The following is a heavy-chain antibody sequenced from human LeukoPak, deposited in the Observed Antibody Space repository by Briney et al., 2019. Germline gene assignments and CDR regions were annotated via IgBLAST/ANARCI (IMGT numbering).Heavy chain of an antibody. Sequence: SETLSLTCAVYGGSFSNYYWSWIRQPPGKGLEWIGEINHSGSTNYNPSLKSRVTISVDTSKNQFSLKLSSVTAADTAVYYCARGPYGDYPPYYFDYWGQGTLVTVSS. V-gene: IGHV4-34*01. CDR1: GGSFSNYY. J-gene: IGHJ4*02. CDR3: ARGPYGDYPPYYFDY. CDR2: INHSGST. D-gene: IGHD4-17*01.